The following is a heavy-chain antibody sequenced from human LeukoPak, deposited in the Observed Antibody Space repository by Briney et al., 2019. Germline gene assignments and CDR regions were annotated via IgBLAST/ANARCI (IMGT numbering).Heavy chain of an antibody. CDR1: GYTFTSYG. CDR3: ARDDDYGDYELRGYFDY. J-gene: IGHJ4*02. CDR2: ISAYNGNT. D-gene: IGHD4-17*01. V-gene: IGHV1-18*01. Sequence: ASVKVSCKASGYTFTSYGISWVRQAPGQGLEWMGWISAYNGNTNYAQKLQGRVTMTTDASTSTAYMELRSLRSDDTAVYYCARDDDYGDYELRGYFDYWGQGTLVTVSS.